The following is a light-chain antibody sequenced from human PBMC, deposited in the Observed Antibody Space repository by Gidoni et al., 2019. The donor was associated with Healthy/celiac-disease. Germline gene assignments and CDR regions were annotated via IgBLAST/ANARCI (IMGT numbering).Light chain of an antibody. Sequence: DIQMNQSPSSLSASVGDRVTITCRASQSISSYLNWYQQKPGKAPKLLIYAASSLQSGVPSRFSGSGSGTDFTLTISSLHPGDFATYYCQQSYRTPITFGQGTRLEIK. CDR3: QQSYRTPIT. V-gene: IGKV1-39*01. J-gene: IGKJ5*01. CDR2: AAS. CDR1: QSISSY.